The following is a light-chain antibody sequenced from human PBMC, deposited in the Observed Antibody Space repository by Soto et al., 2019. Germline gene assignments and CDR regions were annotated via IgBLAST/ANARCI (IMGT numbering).Light chain of an antibody. V-gene: IGKV3-11*01. CDR2: DAS. Sequence: EIMLTQSPASLSLYPGERATLSCRASQSVSTYLAWYQQKPAQAPRLLIYDASNRATGIPARFSGSGSGTDFTLTISSLEPEDFAVYYCQQRSSWITFGRGTRLEI. J-gene: IGKJ5*01. CDR1: QSVSTY. CDR3: QQRSSWIT.